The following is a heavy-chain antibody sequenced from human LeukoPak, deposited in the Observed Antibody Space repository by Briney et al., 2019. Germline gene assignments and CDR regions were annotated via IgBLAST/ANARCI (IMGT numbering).Heavy chain of an antibody. Sequence: TGGSLRLSCAASGFTFSSYSMDWVRQAPGKGLVWVSRINSDGINTSYADSVKGRFTISRDNAKNTLNLQMNSLRAEDTAVYYCVRDLLVFDSWGQGTLVTVSS. V-gene: IGHV3-74*01. D-gene: IGHD2-15*01. CDR1: GFTFSSYS. CDR3: VRDLLVFDS. CDR2: INSDGINT. J-gene: IGHJ4*02.